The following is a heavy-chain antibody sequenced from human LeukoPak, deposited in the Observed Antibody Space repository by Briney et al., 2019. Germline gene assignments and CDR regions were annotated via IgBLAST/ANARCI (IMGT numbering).Heavy chain of an antibody. CDR1: GFTFSSYA. D-gene: IGHD2-2*01. V-gene: IGHV3-23*01. CDR2: ISGSGGST. CDR3: AKDLGVVPAAMMGDYYYGMDV. J-gene: IGHJ6*02. Sequence: GGSLRLSCAASGFTFSSYAMSWVRQAPGKGLEWVSAISGSGGSTYYADSVKGRFTISRDNSKNTLYLQMNSLRAEDTAVYYCAKDLGVVPAAMMGDYYYGMDVWGQGTTVTVSS.